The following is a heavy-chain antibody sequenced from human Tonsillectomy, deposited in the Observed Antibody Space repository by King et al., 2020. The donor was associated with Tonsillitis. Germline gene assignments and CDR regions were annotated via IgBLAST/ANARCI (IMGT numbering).Heavy chain of an antibody. CDR2: ISSSSSYT. CDR1: GFTFSDYY. CDR3: ARVGYCSSTSCYVTSVDY. D-gene: IGHD2-2*01. Sequence: VQLVESGGGLVKPGGSLRLSCAASGFTFSDYYMSWIRQAPGKGLEWVSYISSSSSYTNYADSVKGRFTISRDNAKNSLYLQMNSLRAEDTAVYYCARVGYCSSTSCYVTSVDYWGQGILVTVSS. V-gene: IGHV3-11*06. J-gene: IGHJ4*02.